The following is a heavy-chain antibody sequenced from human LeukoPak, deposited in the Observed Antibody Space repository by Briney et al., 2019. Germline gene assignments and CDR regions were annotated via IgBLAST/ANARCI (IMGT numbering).Heavy chain of an antibody. J-gene: IGHJ5*01. V-gene: IGHV3-23*01. CDR1: GFTFSSYA. CDR3: AKEGNYYGSGSYQFDS. CDR2: ISGSGGRT. D-gene: IGHD3-10*01. Sequence: PGGSLRLSCAASGFTFSSYAVNWVRRAPGKGLEWVSSISGSGGRTYYADSVKGRFSISRDNSRNTVYLQMNSLRAEDTAVYYCAKEGNYYGSGSYQFDSWGQGTLVTVSS.